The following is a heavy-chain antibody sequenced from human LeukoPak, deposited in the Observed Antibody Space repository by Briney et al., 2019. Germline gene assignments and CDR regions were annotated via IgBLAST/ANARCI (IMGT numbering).Heavy chain of an antibody. CDR2: ISSSSSTI. V-gene: IGHV3-48*02. D-gene: IGHD2/OR15-2a*01. CDR3: ARDGTFDY. J-gene: IGHJ4*02. Sequence: TGGSLRLSCAASGFTFSSYSMNWVRQAPGKGLEWVSYISSSSSTIYYADSVKGRFTISRDNAKNSLYLQINSLRDEDTAVYYCARDGTFDYWGQGTLVTVSS. CDR1: GFTFSSYS.